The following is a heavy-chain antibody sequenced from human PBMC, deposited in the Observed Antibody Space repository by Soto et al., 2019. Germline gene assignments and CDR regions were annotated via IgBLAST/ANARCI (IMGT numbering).Heavy chain of an antibody. D-gene: IGHD2-8*02. V-gene: IGHV4-34*01. J-gene: IGHJ4*02. CDR2: INHSGST. Sequence: QVQLQQWGAGLLKPSETMSLTCAVYGGSFSGDDWTWIRQPPGTGLEWIGEINHSGSTNYNPSLKSRVTISVDTSKNHFSLKLTSVTAADTAVYYCASDKITGLFDYWGQGTLVTVSS. CDR1: GGSFSGDD. CDR3: ASDKITGLFDY.